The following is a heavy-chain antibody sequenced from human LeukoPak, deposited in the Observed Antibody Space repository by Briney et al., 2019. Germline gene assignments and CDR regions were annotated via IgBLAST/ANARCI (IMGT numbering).Heavy chain of an antibody. CDR2: ISAYNGNT. CDR3: ARGSSIAVVGG. Sequence: ASVKVSCKASGYTFTSYGISWVRQAPGQGLEWMGWISAYNGNTNYAQKLQGRVTMTRDMSTSTVYMELSSLRSEDTAVYYCARGSSIAVVGGWGQGTLVTVSS. CDR1: GYTFTSYG. D-gene: IGHD6-19*01. J-gene: IGHJ4*02. V-gene: IGHV1-18*01.